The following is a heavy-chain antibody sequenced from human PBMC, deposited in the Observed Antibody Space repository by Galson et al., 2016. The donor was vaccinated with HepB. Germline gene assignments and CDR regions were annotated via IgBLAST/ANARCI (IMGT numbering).Heavy chain of an antibody. V-gene: IGHV4-31*03. Sequence: TLSLTCTVSDGSINSGAYYWSWIRQHPAKGLEWLGYIHYNGRTDYNPSLRSRITISLDTSKKQFSLQLTSVTAADTAVYYCARIRGVLQYYFDYWGQGTLVTVSS. D-gene: IGHD3-10*01. CDR1: DGSINSGAYY. CDR3: ARIRGVLQYYFDY. CDR2: IHYNGRT. J-gene: IGHJ4*02.